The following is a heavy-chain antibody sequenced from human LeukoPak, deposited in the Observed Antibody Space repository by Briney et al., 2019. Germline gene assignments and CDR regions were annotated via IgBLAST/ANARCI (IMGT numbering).Heavy chain of an antibody. J-gene: IGHJ4*02. V-gene: IGHV4-61*02. CDR3: AGDSSGYYYLFEY. CDR2: FYSSGST. D-gene: IGHD3-22*01. Sequence: PSETLSLTCTVSGGSISSGSYYWSWIRQPAGKGLEWIGRFYSSGSTNYNPSLKSRVTISVDTSKNQFSLKLSSVTAADTAVYYCAGDSSGYYYLFEYWGQGTLVTVSP. CDR1: GGSISSGSYY.